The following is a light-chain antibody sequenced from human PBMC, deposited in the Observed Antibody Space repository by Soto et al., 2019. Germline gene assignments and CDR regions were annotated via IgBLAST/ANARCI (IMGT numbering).Light chain of an antibody. J-gene: IGKJ4*01. Sequence: EIVMTQSPATLSVSPGERATLSCRASQSVSSNLAWYQQKPGQAPRLLIYGASTRTPGIPARFSGSASGTQFTLTINSLQSEDFAVYYCQQYNNWPPLTFGGGTKVEIK. CDR2: GAS. CDR3: QQYNNWPPLT. CDR1: QSVSSN. V-gene: IGKV3-15*01.